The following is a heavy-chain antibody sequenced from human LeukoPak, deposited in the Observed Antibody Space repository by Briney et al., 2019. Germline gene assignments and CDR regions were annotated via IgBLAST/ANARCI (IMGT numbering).Heavy chain of an antibody. Sequence: ASVKVSCKASGYTFTSYYMHWVRQAPGQGLEWMGIINPSGGSTSYAQKFQGRVTITRDTSTSTVYMELSSLRSEDTAVYYCARDQVTTNAFDIWGQGTMVTVSS. CDR3: ARDQVTTNAFDI. D-gene: IGHD3-22*01. CDR1: GYTFTSYY. J-gene: IGHJ3*02. CDR2: INPSGGST. V-gene: IGHV1-46*01.